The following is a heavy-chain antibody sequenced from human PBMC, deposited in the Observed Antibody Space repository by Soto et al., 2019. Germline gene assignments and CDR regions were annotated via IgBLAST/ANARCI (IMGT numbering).Heavy chain of an antibody. V-gene: IGHV3-7*01. J-gene: IGHJ4*02. CDR2: INQDESNK. D-gene: IGHD4-17*01. Sequence: GGSLRLSCASSGFTFSSYWMSWVRQAPGKGLEWVANINQDESNKYSVDAVRGRFTISRDNAKNSLYLQMNSLRAEDTAVYYCARDQDFGAIDYWGQGTLVTVSS. CDR1: GFTFSSYW. CDR3: ARDQDFGAIDY.